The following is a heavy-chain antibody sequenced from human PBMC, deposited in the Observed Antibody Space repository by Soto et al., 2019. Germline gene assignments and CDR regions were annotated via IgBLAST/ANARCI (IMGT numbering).Heavy chain of an antibody. Sequence: GGPGRLSCAPAGSPSSSDRITWVRKAQGKGLEWVPSISSSSSYIYYADSVKGRLTISRDNAKNSLYLQMSSLRAADTAVYYCARDDPNPRGMDVRDQGPTVTIAS. J-gene: IGHJ6*02. CDR1: GSPSSSDR. CDR2: ISSSSSYI. V-gene: IGHV3-21*01. CDR3: ARDDPNPRGMDV.